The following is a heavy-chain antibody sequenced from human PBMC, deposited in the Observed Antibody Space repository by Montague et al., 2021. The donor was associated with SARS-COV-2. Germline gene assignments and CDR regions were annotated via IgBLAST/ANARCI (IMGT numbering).Heavy chain of an antibody. D-gene: IGHD5-18*01. V-gene: IGHV3-30*04. J-gene: IGHJ4*02. CDR3: ARVASEHTAMAPDY. CDR2: LSYDGDNK. CDR1: GFTFSSYA. Sequence: SLRLSCAAAGFTFSSYAMHWVRQAPGKGLEWVAGLSYDGDNKYYADSVKGRFTISRDNARNSLYLQMRSLTGGDTAVYYCARVASEHTAMAPDYWGQGTLVTVSS.